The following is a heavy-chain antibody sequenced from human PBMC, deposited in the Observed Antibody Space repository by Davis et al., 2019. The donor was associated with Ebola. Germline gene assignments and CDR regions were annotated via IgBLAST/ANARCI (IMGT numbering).Heavy chain of an antibody. CDR1: GFTFSSYS. CDR2: ISSSSSYI. Sequence: PGGSLRLSCAASGFTFSSYSMNWVRQAPGKGLEWVSSISSSSSYIYYADSVKGRFTISRDNSKNTLYLQMNSLRAEDTAVYYCAKDRPYCTNGVCYGSDYWGQGTLVTVSS. J-gene: IGHJ4*02. D-gene: IGHD2-8*01. CDR3: AKDRPYCTNGVCYGSDY. V-gene: IGHV3-21*01.